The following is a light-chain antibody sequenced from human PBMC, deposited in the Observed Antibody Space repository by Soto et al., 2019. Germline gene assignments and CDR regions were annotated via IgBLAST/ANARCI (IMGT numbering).Light chain of an antibody. V-gene: IGKV3-20*01. CDR3: QQYGTSSGLLT. CDR2: DAS. Sequence: IVLTQSPGLMSLSPGERATLSCRASQSVSNTYLAWYQQKPGQAPRLLIYDASSRATGIPDRFSGSGSGTDFTLTISILEPEDFAVYYCQQYGTSSGLLTFGPGTKVDIK. J-gene: IGKJ3*01. CDR1: QSVSNTY.